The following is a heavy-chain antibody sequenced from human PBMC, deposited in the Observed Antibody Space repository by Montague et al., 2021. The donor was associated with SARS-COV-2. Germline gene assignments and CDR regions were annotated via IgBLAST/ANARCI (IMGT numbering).Heavy chain of an antibody. Sequence: SETLSLTCAVSGGSISSSNWWSWVRQPPGKGLEWIGEIYHSGSTNYNPSLKSRVTISVDKSKNQFSLKLSSVTAADTAVYYCARVHPLWFGDLLLDYYYYYGMDVWGQGTTVTVSS. D-gene: IGHD3-10*01. J-gene: IGHJ6*02. CDR2: IYHSGST. V-gene: IGHV4-4*02. CDR3: ARVHPLWFGDLLLDYYYYYGMDV. CDR1: GGSISSSNW.